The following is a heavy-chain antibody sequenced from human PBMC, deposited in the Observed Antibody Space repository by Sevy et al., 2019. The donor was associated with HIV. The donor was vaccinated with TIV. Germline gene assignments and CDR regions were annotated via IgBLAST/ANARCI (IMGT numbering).Heavy chain of an antibody. J-gene: IGHJ4*02. D-gene: IGHD2-15*01. V-gene: IGHV4-39*01. CDR3: ARQTVGYCSGGSCYSTVRTRSVTPYYFDY. CDR2: IYYSGST. Sequence: SETLSLTCTVSGGSISSSSYYWGWTRQPPGKGLEWIGSIYYSGSTYYNPSLKSRVTISVDTSKNQFSLKLSSVTAADTAVYYCARQTVGYCSGGSCYSTVRTRSVTPYYFDYWGQGTLVTVSS. CDR1: GGSISSSSYY.